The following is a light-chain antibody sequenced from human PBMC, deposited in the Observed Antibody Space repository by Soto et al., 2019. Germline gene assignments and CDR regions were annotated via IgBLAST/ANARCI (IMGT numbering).Light chain of an antibody. CDR2: GAS. CDR1: QSVTTN. J-gene: IGKJ1*01. V-gene: IGKV3-15*01. CDR3: QQYNNWPWT. Sequence: EIVMTQSPATLSVSPGERATLSCRASQSVTTNLAWYQQNPGQAPRLLIYGASTRATGIPARFSGSGSGTEFTLTSRRLQSEDFADYYWQQYNNWPWTFGQGTKVEIK.